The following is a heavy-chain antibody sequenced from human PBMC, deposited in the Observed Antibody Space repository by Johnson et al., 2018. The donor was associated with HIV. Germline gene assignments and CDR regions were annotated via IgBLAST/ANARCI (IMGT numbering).Heavy chain of an antibody. J-gene: IGHJ3*02. CDR3: ARACRDGYTCDVYDI. CDR1: GFTFDDYG. Sequence: VQLVESGGGLVQPGGSLRLSCAASGFTFDDYGMSWFRQAPGKGLEWVSVLFSGGTTYYADSVNGRFTISRDNARNTLYLQMNRLRAEDTAVYHCARACRDGYTCDVYDIWGQGTMVTVSS. V-gene: IGHV3-66*01. D-gene: IGHD5-24*01. CDR2: LFSGGTT.